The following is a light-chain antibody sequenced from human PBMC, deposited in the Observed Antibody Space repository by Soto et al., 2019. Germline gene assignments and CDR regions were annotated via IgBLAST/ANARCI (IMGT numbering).Light chain of an antibody. V-gene: IGKV1-39*01. CDR2: AAS. CDR1: QSISSY. CDR3: QQSYSTPRT. Sequence: DIQMTQSPSSLSASVGDRVTITCRASQSISSYLNWYQQKPGKAPKLLIYAASSLQSGVPSRFSVSGSGTDFTLTSSSLQPEDFATYYCQQSYSTPRTFGQGTKLEIK. J-gene: IGKJ2*01.